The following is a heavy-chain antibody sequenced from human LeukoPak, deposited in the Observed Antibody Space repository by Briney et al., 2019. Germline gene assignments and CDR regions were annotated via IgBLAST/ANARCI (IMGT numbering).Heavy chain of an antibody. CDR1: GYTFTGYY. CDR2: INPNSGGT. V-gene: IGHV1-2*02. D-gene: IGHD3-22*01. CDR3: ARAQAVVVIRDYYYYMDV. Sequence: ASVKVSCKASGYTFTGYYMHWVRQAPGQGLEWMGWINPNSGGTNYAQKFQGRVTMTRDTSISTVYMELSRLRSDDTAVYYCARAQAVVVIRDYYYYMDVWGKGTTVTVSS. J-gene: IGHJ6*03.